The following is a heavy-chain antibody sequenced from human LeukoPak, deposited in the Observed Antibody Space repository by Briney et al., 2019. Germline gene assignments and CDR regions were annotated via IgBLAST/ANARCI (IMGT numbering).Heavy chain of an antibody. CDR2: ISWDGGST. J-gene: IGHJ4*02. V-gene: IGHV3-43*01. Sequence: GGSLRLSCAASGFTFDDYTMHWVRQAPGKGLEWVSLISWDGGSTYYADSVKGRFTISRDNSKNTLYLQLNSLRLNDTAIFYCAKHRRSSLVTTYFDAWGQGILVAVSS. D-gene: IGHD2-21*02. CDR1: GFTFDDYT. CDR3: AKHRRSSLVTTYFDA.